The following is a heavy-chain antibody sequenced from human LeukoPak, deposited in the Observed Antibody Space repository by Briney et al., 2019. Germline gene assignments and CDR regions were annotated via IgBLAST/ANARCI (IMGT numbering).Heavy chain of an antibody. CDR1: GGSISSGSYY. V-gene: IGHV4-61*10. D-gene: IGHD3-22*01. Sequence: SETLSLTCTVSGGSISSGSYYWSWIRQPAGKGLEWIGRIYNNESTNYNPSLTSRVTISVDTSKNQFSLKLSSVTAADTAVYYCACLTTADAFDIWGQGTMVTVSS. CDR3: ACLTTADAFDI. CDR2: IYNNEST. J-gene: IGHJ3*02.